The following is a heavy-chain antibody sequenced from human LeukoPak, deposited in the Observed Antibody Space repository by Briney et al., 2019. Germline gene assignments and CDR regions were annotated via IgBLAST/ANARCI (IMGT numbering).Heavy chain of an antibody. CDR1: GGTFSSYA. CDR2: IIPIFGTA. CDR3: ARDIAAAGLHGPVPTKNWFDP. J-gene: IGHJ5*02. D-gene: IGHD6-13*01. Sequence: SVKVSCKASGGTFSSYAISWVRQAPGQGLEWIGGIIPIFGTANYAQKFQGRVTITADESTSTAYMELSSLRSEDTAVYYCARDIAAAGLHGPVPTKNWFDPWGQGTLVTVSS. V-gene: IGHV1-69*13.